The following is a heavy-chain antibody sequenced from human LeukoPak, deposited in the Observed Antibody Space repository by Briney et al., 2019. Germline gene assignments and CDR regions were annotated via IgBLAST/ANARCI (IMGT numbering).Heavy chain of an antibody. Sequence: SETLSLICAVYGGSFSGYYWSWIRQPPGKGLEWIGEINHSGSTNYNPSLKSRVTISVDTSKNQFSLKLSSVTAADTAVYYCARGGRIQLWLKQPFDYWGQGTLVTVSS. CDR3: ARGGRIQLWLKQPFDY. CDR1: GGSFSGYY. V-gene: IGHV4-34*01. D-gene: IGHD5-18*01. CDR2: INHSGST. J-gene: IGHJ4*02.